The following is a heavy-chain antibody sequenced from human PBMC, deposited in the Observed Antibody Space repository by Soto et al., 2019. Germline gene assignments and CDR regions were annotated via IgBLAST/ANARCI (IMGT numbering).Heavy chain of an antibody. CDR3: ARYYDILTGYHLALYGMDV. D-gene: IGHD3-9*01. CDR2: IIPIFGTA. CDR1: GGTFSSYA. Sequence: GASVKVSCKASGGTFSSYAISWVRQAPGQGLEWMGGIIPIFGTANYAQKFQGRVTITADESTSTAYMELSSLRSEDTAVYYCARYYDILTGYHLALYGMDVWGQGTTVTVS. V-gene: IGHV1-69*13. J-gene: IGHJ6*02.